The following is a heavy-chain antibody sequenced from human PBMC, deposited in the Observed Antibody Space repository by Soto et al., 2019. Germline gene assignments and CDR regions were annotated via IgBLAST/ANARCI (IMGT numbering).Heavy chain of an antibody. D-gene: IGHD6-13*01. J-gene: IGHJ6*02. CDR1: GGTFGIYA. CDR3: ARSLYSSSWYHSGNSYYYYGMDV. CDR2: ISPFSDIV. Sequence: QVQLVQSGAEVKKPGSSVKVACKASGGTFGIYAITWVRQAPGKGLEWMGGISPFSDIVNYTQKLQGRVTITADESTSTDYMDLSSLRSEDTAVNYCARSLYSSSWYHSGNSYYYYGMDVWGQGTTVTVYS. V-gene: IGHV1-69*12.